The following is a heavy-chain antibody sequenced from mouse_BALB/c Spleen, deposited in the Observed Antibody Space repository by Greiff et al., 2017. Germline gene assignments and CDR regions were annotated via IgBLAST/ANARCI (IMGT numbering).Heavy chain of an antibody. CDR3: TRYCCGSSGDY. J-gene: IGHJ2*01. D-gene: IGHD1-1*01. CDR2: IYPGNSDT. V-gene: IGHV1-5*01. Sequence: EVQLQQSGTVLARPGASVKMSCKASGYTFTSYWMHRVKQRPGQGLEWIGAIYPGNSDTSYNQKFKGKAKLTAVTSTSTAYMELSSLTNEDSAVYYYTRYCCGSSGDYWGQGTTLTVSS. CDR1: GYTFTSYW.